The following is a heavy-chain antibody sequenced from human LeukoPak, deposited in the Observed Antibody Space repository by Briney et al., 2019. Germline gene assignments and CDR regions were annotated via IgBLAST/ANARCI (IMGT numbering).Heavy chain of an antibody. V-gene: IGHV3-23*01. D-gene: IGHD3-3*01. J-gene: IGHJ6*03. CDR1: GFTFSSYA. CDR3: VELRFLEWSPGDYYMDV. CDR2: ISGSGGST. Sequence: QPGGSLRLSCAASGFTFSSYAMSWVRQAPGKGLEWVSAISGSGGSTYYADSVEGRFTISRDNSRNTLYLQTNSLRAEDTAVYYCVELRFLEWSPGDYYMDVWGKGTTVTVSS.